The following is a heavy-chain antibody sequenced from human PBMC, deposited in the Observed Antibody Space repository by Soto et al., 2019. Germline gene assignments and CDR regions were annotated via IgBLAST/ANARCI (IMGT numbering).Heavy chain of an antibody. V-gene: IGHV3-9*01. CDR3: AKVPHPDSNRWYWFDP. J-gene: IGHJ5*02. Sequence: GGSLRLSCAASGFTFDDYAMHWVRQAPGKGLEWVSGISWNSGSIGYADSVKGRFTISRDNAKNSLYLQMNSLRAEDTALYYCAKVPHPDSNRWYWFDPWGQGTLVTVSS. D-gene: IGHD4-4*01. CDR1: GFTFDDYA. CDR2: ISWNSGSI.